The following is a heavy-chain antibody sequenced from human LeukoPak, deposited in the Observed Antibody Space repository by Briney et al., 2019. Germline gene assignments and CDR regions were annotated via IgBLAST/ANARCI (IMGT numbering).Heavy chain of an antibody. CDR2: IYYSGST. Sequence: PSETLSLTCTVSGGSISSGDYYWSWIRQPPGKGLEWIGYIYYSGSTYYNPSLKSRVTISVDTSKNQFSLKLSSVTAADTAVYYCAGLYVVSLEVIDYWGQGALVTVSS. CDR3: AGLYVVSLEVIDY. D-gene: IGHD3-16*01. V-gene: IGHV4-30-4*08. J-gene: IGHJ4*02. CDR1: GGSISSGDYY.